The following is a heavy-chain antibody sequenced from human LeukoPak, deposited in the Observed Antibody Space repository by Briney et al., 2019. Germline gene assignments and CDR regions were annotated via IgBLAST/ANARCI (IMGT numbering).Heavy chain of an antibody. J-gene: IGHJ4*02. CDR1: GGSISSYY. CDR3: ARAGYSYGTGYYFDY. Sequence: ASETLSLTCTVSGGSISSYYWSWIRLPPGKGLEWIGYIYYTGATYYNPSLKSRVTISLDTSRNQFSLKLSSVTAADAAVYYCARAGYSYGTGYYFDYWGQGALVTVSS. V-gene: IGHV4-59*01. D-gene: IGHD5-18*01. CDR2: IYYTGAT.